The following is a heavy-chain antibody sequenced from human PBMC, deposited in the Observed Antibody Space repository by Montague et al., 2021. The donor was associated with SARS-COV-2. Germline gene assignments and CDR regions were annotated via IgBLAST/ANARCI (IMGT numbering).Heavy chain of an antibody. D-gene: IGHD2-15*01. CDR1: GDSIRNCYYS. CDR2: IYSSGTS. V-gene: IGHV4-39*01. CDR3: ATRTRYPQNDFGF. J-gene: IGHJ4*02. Sequence: SETLSLTCTVSGDSIRNCYYSWVWVRPPPGKGLDWIVNIYSSGTSFSNPSLQIRVTVFVSTSQNQFSLKLSSVTAADTAVYYCATRTRYPQNDFGFWGQGTLVTVSS.